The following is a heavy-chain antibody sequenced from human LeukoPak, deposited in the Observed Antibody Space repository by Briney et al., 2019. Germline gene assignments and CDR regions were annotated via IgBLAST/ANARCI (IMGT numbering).Heavy chain of an antibody. CDR2: INSDGSST. CDR3: ARVGSWSSPAFDY. J-gene: IGHJ4*02. V-gene: IGHV3-74*01. D-gene: IGHD6-13*01. Sequence: GGSLRLSCAASGFTFSSYWMHWVRQAPGKGLVWVSRINSDGSSTSYADSVKGRFTISRDNAKNTLYLQMNSLRAEDTAVYYCARVGSWSSPAFDYWGQGTLVTVSS. CDR1: GFTFSSYW.